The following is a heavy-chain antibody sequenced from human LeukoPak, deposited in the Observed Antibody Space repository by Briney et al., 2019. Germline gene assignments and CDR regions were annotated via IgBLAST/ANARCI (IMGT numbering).Heavy chain of an antibody. D-gene: IGHD2-15*01. V-gene: IGHV3-7*03. Sequence: KSGGSLRLSCGASGFTFVDYWMSWVRQAPGQGVEWVANINQDGSEKYYLDSAKGRFTISRDNARNSLYLQMNSLRAEDTAVYYCAKLAYIVVVVAATDYWGQGTLVTVSS. J-gene: IGHJ4*02. CDR1: GFTFVDYW. CDR2: INQDGSEK. CDR3: AKLAYIVVVVAATDY.